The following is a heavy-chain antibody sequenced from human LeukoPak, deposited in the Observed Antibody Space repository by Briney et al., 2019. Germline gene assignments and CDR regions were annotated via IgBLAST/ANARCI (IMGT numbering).Heavy chain of an antibody. Sequence: GSLRLSCAASGFTFSNAWMSWVRQAPGKGLEWIGEINHSGSTTYYPSLKSRVTISVDTSKNQFSLRLSSVTAADTAVYYCARHRIATVGLIRYFDLWGRGTLVTVSS. CDR1: GFTFSNAW. J-gene: IGHJ2*01. CDR3: ARHRIATVGLIRYFDL. CDR2: INHSGST. V-gene: IGHV4-34*01. D-gene: IGHD6-13*01.